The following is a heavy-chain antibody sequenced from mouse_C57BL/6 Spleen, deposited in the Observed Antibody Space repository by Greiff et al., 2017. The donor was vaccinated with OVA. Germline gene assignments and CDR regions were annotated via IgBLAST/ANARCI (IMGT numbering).Heavy chain of an antibody. CDR2: IYPGSGST. J-gene: IGHJ2*01. V-gene: IGHV1-55*01. Sequence: QVQLQQPGAELVKPGASVKMSCKASGYTFTSYWITWVKQRPGQGLEWIGDIYPGSGSTNYNEQFKSKATLTVDTSSSTAYMQLSRLTSEDSAVYYCARGEETAQATCYFDYWGQGTTLTVSA. CDR3: ARGEETAQATCYFDY. D-gene: IGHD3-2*02. CDR1: GYTFTSYW.